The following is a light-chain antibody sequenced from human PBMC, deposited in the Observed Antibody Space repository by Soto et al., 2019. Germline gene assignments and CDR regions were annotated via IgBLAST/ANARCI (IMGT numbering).Light chain of an antibody. CDR3: ESWDSNLSSGV. J-gene: IGLJ2*01. CDR2: DNN. CDR1: SSNIGTNY. V-gene: IGLV1-51*01. Sequence: QAVVTQPPSVSAAPGEKVTISCSGGSSNIGTNYVCWYQQLPGTAPKLLIYDNNQRPSGIPDRFSGSKSGTSATLGIAGLQTGAEADYYCESWDSNLSSGVFGGGTNLTVL.